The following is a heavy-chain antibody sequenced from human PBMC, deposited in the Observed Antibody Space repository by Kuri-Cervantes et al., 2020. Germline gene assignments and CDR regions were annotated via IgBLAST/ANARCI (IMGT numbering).Heavy chain of an antibody. J-gene: IGHJ6*02. Sequence: ASVQVSCKASGYTFTSYDINWVRQAPGQGREWMVIINPSGGSTNYAQNFQGRVTMTSDKSTSTVYMELSSMRSEDTAVYYCARDRARGVGATTNPLYGMDVWGQGTTVTVSS. CDR2: INPSGGST. CDR1: GYTFTSYD. V-gene: IGHV1-46*01. CDR3: ARDRARGVGATTNPLYGMDV. D-gene: IGHD1-26*01.